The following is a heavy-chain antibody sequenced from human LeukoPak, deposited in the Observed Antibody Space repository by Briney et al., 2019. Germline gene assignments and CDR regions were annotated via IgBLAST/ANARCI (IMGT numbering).Heavy chain of an antibody. CDR1: GGSTSSSSYY. Sequence: SETLSLTCTVSGGSTSSSSYYWGWIRQPPGKGLEWIGSIYYSGSTYYNPSLKSRVTISVDTSKNQFSLKLSSVTAADTAVYYCARGKILTGYLAPSRNWFDPWGQGTLVTVSS. CDR3: ARGKILTGYLAPSRNWFDP. D-gene: IGHD3-9*01. J-gene: IGHJ5*02. V-gene: IGHV4-39*07. CDR2: IYYSGST.